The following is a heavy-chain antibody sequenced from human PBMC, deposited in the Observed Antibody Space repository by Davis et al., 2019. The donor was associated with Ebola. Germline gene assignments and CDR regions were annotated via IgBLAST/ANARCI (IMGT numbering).Heavy chain of an antibody. D-gene: IGHD4/OR15-4a*01. CDR2: ISYDGSDK. CDR1: GFTFSNYG. CDR3: AKDRKRLLYYYAMDV. J-gene: IGHJ6*02. Sequence: PGGSLRLSCAASGFTFSNYGIHWVRQAPGKGLEWVALISYDGSDKYHADSVKGRFTISRDNSKNTLYMQMNSLRAEDTAVYYCAKDRKRLLYYYAMDVWGQGTTVTVSS. V-gene: IGHV3-30*18.